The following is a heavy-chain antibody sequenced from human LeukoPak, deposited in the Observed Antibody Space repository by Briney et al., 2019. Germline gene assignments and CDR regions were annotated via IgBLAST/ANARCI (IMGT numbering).Heavy chain of an antibody. V-gene: IGHV4-61*02. CDR3: ARDSGYDSSGIVDY. CDR1: GGSISSGSYY. CDR2: IYTSGST. D-gene: IGHD3-22*01. J-gene: IGHJ4*02. Sequence: SETLSLTCTVSGGSISSGSYYWSWIRQPAGNGLEWIGRIYTSGSTNYNPSLKSRVTISVDTSKNQFSMKLSSVTAADTAVYYCARDSGYDSSGIVDYWGEGTLVTVSS.